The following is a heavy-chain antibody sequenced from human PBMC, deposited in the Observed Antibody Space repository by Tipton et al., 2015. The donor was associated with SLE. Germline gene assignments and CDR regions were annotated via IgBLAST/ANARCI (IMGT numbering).Heavy chain of an antibody. J-gene: IGHJ4*02. D-gene: IGHD3-10*01. V-gene: IGHV3-23*03. Sequence: SLRLSCAASGFTFSSYAMTWVRQAPGKGLEWVSVIYSGGSSIYYADSVKGRFTISRDNSKNTLYLQMNSLRVKDTAIYFCARGVMVQGATYYFDSWGQGTLVTVSS. CDR3: ARGVMVQGATYYFDS. CDR2: IYSGGSSI. CDR1: GFTFSSYA.